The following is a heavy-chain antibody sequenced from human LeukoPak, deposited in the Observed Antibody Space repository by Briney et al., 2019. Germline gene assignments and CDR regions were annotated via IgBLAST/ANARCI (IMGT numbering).Heavy chain of an antibody. CDR3: AKEDNMGEAFDI. V-gene: IGHV3-43D*03. Sequence: PGGSLRLSCAASGFTFDDYAMHWVRQAPGKVLEWVSLISWDGGSTYYADSVKGRFTISRDNSKNSLYLQMNSLRAEDTALYYCAKEDNMGEAFDIWGQGTMVTVSS. D-gene: IGHD3-16*01. J-gene: IGHJ3*02. CDR2: ISWDGGST. CDR1: GFTFDDYA.